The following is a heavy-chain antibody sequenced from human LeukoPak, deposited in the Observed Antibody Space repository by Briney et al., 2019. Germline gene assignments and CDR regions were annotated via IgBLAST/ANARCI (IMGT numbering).Heavy chain of an antibody. Sequence: SETLSLTCTVSGGSISSSSYYWGWIRQPPGKGLEWIGSIYYSGSTYYNPSLKSRVTISVDTSKNQFSLKLSSVTAADTAVYYCARAYYGDQSYYFDYWGQGTLVTVSS. CDR2: IYYSGST. D-gene: IGHD4-17*01. CDR3: ARAYYGDQSYYFDY. CDR1: GGSISSSSYY. V-gene: IGHV4-39*07. J-gene: IGHJ4*02.